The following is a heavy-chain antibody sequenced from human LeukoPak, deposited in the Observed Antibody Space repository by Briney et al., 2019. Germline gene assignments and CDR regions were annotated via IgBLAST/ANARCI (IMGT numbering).Heavy chain of an antibody. Sequence: GGSLRLSCAASGFTFSSYAMHWVRQAPGKGLEWVSYISDSSGTIYYADSVKGRFTISRDNAKNSLYLQMNSLRAEDTAVYYCARGPYGDYVDALDYWGQGTLVTVSS. D-gene: IGHD4-17*01. V-gene: IGHV3-48*04. J-gene: IGHJ4*02. CDR1: GFTFSSYA. CDR2: ISDSSGTI. CDR3: ARGPYGDYVDALDY.